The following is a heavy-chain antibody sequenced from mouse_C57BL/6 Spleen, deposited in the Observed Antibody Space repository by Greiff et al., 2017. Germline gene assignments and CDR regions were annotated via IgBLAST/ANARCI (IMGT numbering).Heavy chain of an antibody. Sequence: QVHLKQSGPELVKPGASVKISCKASGYAFSSSWMNWVKQRPGQGLEWIGRIYPGDGDTNYNRKFKGKATLTAAKSSSTAYMQLSSLLSEDSAVYFCARKGPLGAMDYWGQGTSVTVSS. CDR1: GYAFSSSW. D-gene: IGHD3-1*01. V-gene: IGHV1-82*01. J-gene: IGHJ4*01. CDR2: IYPGDGDT. CDR3: ARKGPLGAMDY.